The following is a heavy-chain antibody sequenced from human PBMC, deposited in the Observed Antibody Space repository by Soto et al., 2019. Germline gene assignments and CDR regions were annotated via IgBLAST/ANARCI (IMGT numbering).Heavy chain of an antibody. D-gene: IGHD3-16*01. Sequence: SETLSLTCTVSGRSISSSSYYWGWLRQPPGKGLEWIGSIYYSGYTYYNPSLKSRVTISVDTSKNQFSLKLSSVTAADTAVYYCARHNGPLYVGYYYDMDVWGQGTTVT. CDR2: IYYSGYT. V-gene: IGHV4-39*01. CDR3: ARHNGPLYVGYYYDMDV. J-gene: IGHJ6*02. CDR1: GRSISSSSYY.